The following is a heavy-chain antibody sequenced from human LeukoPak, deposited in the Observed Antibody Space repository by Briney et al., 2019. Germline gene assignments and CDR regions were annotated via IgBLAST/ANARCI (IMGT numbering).Heavy chain of an antibody. Sequence: PGGSLRLSCAASGFTFSDYYMNWIRQAPGKGLEWVSYISSSVSTIYYADSVKGRFTISRDNAKNSLYLQMNSLRVEDTAVYYCARATPECQEGGYCRFYYYMDVWGKGTTVTVSS. CDR3: ARATPECQEGGYCRFYYYMDV. D-gene: IGHD2-15*01. J-gene: IGHJ6*03. CDR2: ISSSVSTI. V-gene: IGHV3-11*04. CDR1: GFTFSDYY.